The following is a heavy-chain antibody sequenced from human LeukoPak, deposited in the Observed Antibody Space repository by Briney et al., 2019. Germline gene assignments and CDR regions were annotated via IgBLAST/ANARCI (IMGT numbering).Heavy chain of an antibody. D-gene: IGHD4-17*01. J-gene: IGHJ4*02. CDR2: ISGSAATI. CDR3: ARVVDHDYGDYYLDY. V-gene: IGHV3-23*01. Sequence: GGSLRLSCAASGFTFSNYGMTWVRQAPGKGLEWVSSISGSAATISYADSVKGRLTISRDNSKNTLYLQMNSLRAEDTAVYYCARVVDHDYGDYYLDYWGQGTLVTVSS. CDR1: GFTFSNYG.